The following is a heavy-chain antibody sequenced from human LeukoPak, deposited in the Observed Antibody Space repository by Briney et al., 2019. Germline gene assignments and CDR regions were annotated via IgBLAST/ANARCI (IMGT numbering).Heavy chain of an antibody. Sequence: GASVKVSCKVSGYTLTELSMHWVRQAPGKGLEWMGGFDPEDGETIYAQKFQGRVTMTEDTSTDTAYMELSSLRSEDTAVYYCARGRTTRSGYYDSSGYYGYWGQGTLVTVSS. CDR1: GYTLTELS. V-gene: IGHV1-24*01. J-gene: IGHJ4*02. CDR3: ARGRTTRSGYYDSSGYYGY. CDR2: FDPEDGET. D-gene: IGHD3-22*01.